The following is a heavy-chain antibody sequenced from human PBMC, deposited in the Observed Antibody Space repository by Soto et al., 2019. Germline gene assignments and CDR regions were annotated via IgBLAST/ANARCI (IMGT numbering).Heavy chain of an antibody. V-gene: IGHV3-23*01. Sequence: GGSLRLSCAASGFTFSSYAMSWVRQAPGKGLEWVSAISGSGGSTYYADSVKGRFTISRDNSKNTLYLQMNSLRAEDTAVYYCAKDLLRWRGWYRGSDYGMDVWGQGTTVTVSS. CDR2: ISGSGGST. CDR3: AKDLLRWRGWYRGSDYGMDV. J-gene: IGHJ6*02. D-gene: IGHD6-19*01. CDR1: GFTFSSYA.